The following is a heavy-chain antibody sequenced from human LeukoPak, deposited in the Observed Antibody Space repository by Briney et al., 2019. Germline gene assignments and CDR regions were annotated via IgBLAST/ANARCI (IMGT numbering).Heavy chain of an antibody. V-gene: IGHV1-69*04. D-gene: IGHD4-17*01. CDR2: IIPILGIA. CDR3: ARDQYGDYSYFDY. CDR1: GGTFSSYA. Sequence: SVKVSCKASGGTFSSYAISWVRQAPGQGLEWMGRIIPILGIANYAQKFQGRVTITADKSTSTAHMELSSLRSEDTAVYYCARDQYGDYSYFDYWGQGTLVTVSS. J-gene: IGHJ4*02.